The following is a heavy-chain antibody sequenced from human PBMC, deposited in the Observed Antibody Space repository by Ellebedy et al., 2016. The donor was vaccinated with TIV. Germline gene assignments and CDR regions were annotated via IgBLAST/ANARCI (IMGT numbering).Heavy chain of an antibody. J-gene: IGHJ4*02. CDR2: ISSSSSYI. CDR3: ARAPRGTVTAWIDY. Sequence: GESLKISCAASGFTFSSYSMNWVRQAPGKGLEWVSSISSSSSYIYYADSVKGRFTISRDNAKNSLYLQMNSLRAEDTAVYYCARAPRGTVTAWIDYWGQGTLVTVSS. D-gene: IGHD2-21*02. V-gene: IGHV3-21*01. CDR1: GFTFSSYS.